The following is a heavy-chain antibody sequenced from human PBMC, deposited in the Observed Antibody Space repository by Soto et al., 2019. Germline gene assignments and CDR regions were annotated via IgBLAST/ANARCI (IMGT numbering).Heavy chain of an antibody. CDR1: EFSLSTSGVA. CDR3: AHGQLAIALEYYFDY. Sequence: SGPTLVNPTQTLTLTCTFSEFSLSTSGVAVGWIRQPPGKALEWLALIYSDDDKRYSPSLKSRLTITKDTSQNQVVLTMTNMDPVDTATYYCAHGQLAIALEYYFDYWGQGTLVTVSS. D-gene: IGHD6-13*01. CDR2: IYSDDDK. V-gene: IGHV2-5*02. J-gene: IGHJ4*02.